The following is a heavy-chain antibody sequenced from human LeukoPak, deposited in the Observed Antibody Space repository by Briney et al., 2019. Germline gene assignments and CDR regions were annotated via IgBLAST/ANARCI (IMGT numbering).Heavy chain of an antibody. V-gene: IGHV1-2*02. J-gene: IGHJ3*02. CDR1: GYTFTGYY. CDR2: INPNSGDT. CDR3: ARVVVGAAAFGI. D-gene: IGHD1-26*01. Sequence: ASVKVSCKASGYTFTGYYMHWVRQAPGQGLEWIGWINPNSGDTSYAQNFKGRVTMTRDTSISTAYMELNSLRSDDTAVYYCARVVVGAAAFGIWGQGTMVTISS.